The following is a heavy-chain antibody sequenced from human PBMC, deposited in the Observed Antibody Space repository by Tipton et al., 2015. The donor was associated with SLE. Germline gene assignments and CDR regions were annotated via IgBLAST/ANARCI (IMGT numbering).Heavy chain of an antibody. CDR2: ISTDNGNI. J-gene: IGHJ3*02. CDR3: ARSWLASDTFDI. D-gene: IGHD6-13*01. Sequence: QLVQSGAEVKKPGASVKVSCKTSGYTFTSFGITWVRQAPGQGLEWMGWISTDNGNIEYAQLFQDRVTLTADTSPSTAYMELRSLNSDDSAIFYCARSWLASDTFDIWGQGTMVTVSS. CDR1: GYTFTSFG. V-gene: IGHV1-18*01.